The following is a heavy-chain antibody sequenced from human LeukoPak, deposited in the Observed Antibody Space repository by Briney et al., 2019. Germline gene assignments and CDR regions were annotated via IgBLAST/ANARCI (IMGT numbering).Heavy chain of an antibody. CDR1: GFTFSSAW. Sequence: GGSLRLSCAASGFTFSSAWMSWVRQAPGQGLEWLGRIKTKTDGGTTDYAAPVKGRFTISRDDSKDTLYLQMNSLKSDDTAVYYCAHIFGGNSHRSDYWGQGTLVTVSS. V-gene: IGHV3-15*01. J-gene: IGHJ4*02. D-gene: IGHD4-23*01. CDR3: AHIFGGNSHRSDY. CDR2: IKTKTDGGTT.